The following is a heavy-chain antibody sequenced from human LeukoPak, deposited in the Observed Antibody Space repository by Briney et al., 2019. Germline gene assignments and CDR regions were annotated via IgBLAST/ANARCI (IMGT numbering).Heavy chain of an antibody. J-gene: IGHJ4*02. D-gene: IGHD3-16*02. Sequence: SETLSLTRAVYGASFSGYYWGWVRQHPGKGLEWIGYIYYSGSTYYNPSLKSRVTISVDTSKNQFSLKLSSVTAADTAVYYCARASRYDYVWGSYRPPYFDYWGQGTLVTVSS. CDR2: IYYSGST. CDR3: ARASRYDYVWGSYRPPYFDY. V-gene: IGHV4-31*11. CDR1: GASFSGYY.